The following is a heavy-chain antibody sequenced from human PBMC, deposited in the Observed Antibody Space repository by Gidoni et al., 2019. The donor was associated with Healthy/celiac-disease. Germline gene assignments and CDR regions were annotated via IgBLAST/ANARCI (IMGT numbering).Heavy chain of an antibody. CDR1: GGSFSGYY. CDR3: ARARFWSGYYLSYYYYYGMDV. CDR2: INHSGST. D-gene: IGHD3-3*01. J-gene: IGHJ6*02. V-gene: IGHV4-34*01. Sequence: QVQLQQWGAGLLKPSETLSLTCAVYGGSFSGYYWSWIRQPPGKGLEWIGEINHSGSTNYNPSLKSRVTISVDMSKNQFSLKLSSVTAADTAVYYCARARFWSGYYLSYYYYYGMDVWGQGTTVTVSS.